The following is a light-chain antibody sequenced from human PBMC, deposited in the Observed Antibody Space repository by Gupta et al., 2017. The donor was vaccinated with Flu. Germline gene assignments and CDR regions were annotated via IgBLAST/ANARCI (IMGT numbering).Light chain of an antibody. CDR3: AAWDDSLTALSADGSMTGLWV. V-gene: IGLV1-44*01. Sequence: NWYQHLPGPAPRLLIYKANQRPSGVPDRFSGSKSGTSASLAIGGLQSEDEADYYCAAWDDSLTALSADGSMTGLWVFGGGTKLSVL. J-gene: IGLJ3*02. CDR2: KAN.